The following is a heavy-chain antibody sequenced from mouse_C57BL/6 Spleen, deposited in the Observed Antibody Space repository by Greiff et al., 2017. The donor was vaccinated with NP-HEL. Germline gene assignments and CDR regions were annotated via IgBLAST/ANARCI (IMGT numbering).Heavy chain of an antibody. CDR2: IYPSDSET. V-gene: IGHV1-61*01. CDR3: ARDSNYYFDY. CDR1: GYTFTSYW. Sequence: QVQLKQPGAELVRPGSSVKLSCKASGYTFTSYWMDWVKQRPGQGLEWIGNIYPSDSETHYNQKFKDKATLTVDKSSSTAYMQLSSLTSEDSAVYYCARDSNYYFDYWGQGTTLTVSS. J-gene: IGHJ2*01. D-gene: IGHD2-5*01.